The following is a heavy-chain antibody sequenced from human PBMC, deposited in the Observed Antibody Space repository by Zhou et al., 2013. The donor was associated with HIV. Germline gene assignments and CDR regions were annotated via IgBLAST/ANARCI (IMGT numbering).Heavy chain of an antibody. V-gene: IGHV1-69*05. CDR1: GGTFSSYA. J-gene: IGHJ6*03. Sequence: QVQLVQSGAEVKKPGSSVKVSCKASGGTFSSYAISWVRQAPGQGLEWMGGIIPIFGTANYAQKFQGRVTITTDESTSTAYMELSSLRSEDTAVYYCARGPLAPIIEDFWSGYSRSYYYYYMDVWGKGTTVTVSS. CDR2: IIPIFGTA. CDR3: ARGPLAPIIEDFWSGYSRSYYYYYMDV. D-gene: IGHD3-3*01.